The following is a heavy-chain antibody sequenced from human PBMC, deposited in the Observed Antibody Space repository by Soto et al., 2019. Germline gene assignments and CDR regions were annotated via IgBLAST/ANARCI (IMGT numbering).Heavy chain of an antibody. J-gene: IGHJ6*02. D-gene: IGHD4-17*01. CDR3: ARDSYAPHV. CDR1: GVTCSNYW. CDR2: INIDGSGT. V-gene: IGHV3-74*03. Sequence: GGSLRLSCVASGVTCSNYWMHWVRQAPGKGLVWVSRINIDGSGTTYADSVKGRFTISRDNAKNTVFLEMKNLRAEDTAVYYCARDSYAPHVWGQGTTVTVAS.